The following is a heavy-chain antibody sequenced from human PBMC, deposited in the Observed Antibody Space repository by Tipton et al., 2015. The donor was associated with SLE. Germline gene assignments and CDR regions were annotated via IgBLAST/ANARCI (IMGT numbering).Heavy chain of an antibody. CDR2: IYYSGST. CDR3: ATAGYGGNLEY. D-gene: IGHD2-15*01. CDR1: GVSISNYY. J-gene: IGHJ4*02. V-gene: IGHV4-59*07. Sequence: TLSLTCYVTGVSISNYYWSWIRQPPGKGLEWIGYIYYSGSTNYNPSLKSRVTISLDTSKNQFSLKLSSVTAADTAVYYCATAGYGGNLEYWGQGTLVTVSS.